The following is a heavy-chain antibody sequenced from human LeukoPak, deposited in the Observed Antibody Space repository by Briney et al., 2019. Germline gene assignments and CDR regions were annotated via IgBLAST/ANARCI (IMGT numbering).Heavy chain of an antibody. CDR1: GGSISSYY. V-gene: IGHV4-59*01. CDR3: ARERNDYGDYDGGAFDI. Sequence: NPSETLSLTCTVSGGSISSYYWSWIRQPPGKGLEWIGYIYYSGSTNYNPSLKSRVTISVDTSKNQFSLKLSSVTAADTAVYYCARERNDYGDYDGGAFDIWGQGTMVTVSS. CDR2: IYYSGST. J-gene: IGHJ3*02. D-gene: IGHD4-17*01.